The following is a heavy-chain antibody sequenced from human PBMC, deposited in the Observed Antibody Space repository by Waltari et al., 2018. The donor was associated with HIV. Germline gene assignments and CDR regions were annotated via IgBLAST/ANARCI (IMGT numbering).Heavy chain of an antibody. D-gene: IGHD3-22*01. CDR2: ISWDGSNK. CDR1: GVAFRPHA. CDR3: ARDGHYYDSRPLDY. Sequence: QVQLVESGGGVVQTGRPLRLSCAAPGVAFRPHARHWVRQAPGKGLEWVAFISWDGSNKYYADSVEGRFTVSRDNSKNTLYLQMNSLRAEDTAVYYCARDGHYYDSRPLDYWGQGTLVTVSS. V-gene: IGHV3-30-3*01. J-gene: IGHJ4*02.